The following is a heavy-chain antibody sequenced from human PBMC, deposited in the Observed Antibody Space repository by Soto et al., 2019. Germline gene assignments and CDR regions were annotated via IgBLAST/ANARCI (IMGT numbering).Heavy chain of an antibody. V-gene: IGHV4-38-2*02. CDR3: ARDTNSLDL. CDR2: IDHTADT. Sequence: PSETLSLTCVFSSYSIISGFFWAWMRQPPGKGLEWVGSIDHTADTHYNPSLRRQVSMSVDTSKNHFSLRLTYLTAAETAVYFCARDTNSLDLWGQGILVTVSS. J-gene: IGHJ5*02. CDR1: SYSIISGFF. D-gene: IGHD2-8*01.